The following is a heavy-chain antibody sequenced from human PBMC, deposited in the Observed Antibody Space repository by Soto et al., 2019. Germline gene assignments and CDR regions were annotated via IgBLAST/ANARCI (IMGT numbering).Heavy chain of an antibody. CDR3: VRQGFGRLHGLVDV. Sequence: QVQLQESGPGLVKPSETLSLTCTVSDDSSSSYKWSWIRQPPGRRLELIGYIDSSGGTSYNPSLQSRVTISVDTSTKQFSLKLSSVTAADTAVYYCVRQGFGRLHGLVDVWGQGTTVTVSS. D-gene: IGHD3-10*01. CDR2: IDSSGGT. V-gene: IGHV4-59*08. J-gene: IGHJ6*02. CDR1: DDSSSSYK.